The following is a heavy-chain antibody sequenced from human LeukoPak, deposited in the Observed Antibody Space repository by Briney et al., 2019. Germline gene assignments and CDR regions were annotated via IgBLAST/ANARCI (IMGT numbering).Heavy chain of an antibody. CDR3: AKRMGDY. D-gene: IGHD2-8*01. Sequence: HPGGSLRLSCEASGFTFSSYAMSWVRQAPGKGLEWVSSISDSGGSTFYADSVKGRFTISRDNSKNTLYLQMNSLRAEDTAIYFCAKRMGDYWGQGTLVTVSS. V-gene: IGHV3-23*01. CDR2: ISDSGGST. CDR1: GFTFSSYA. J-gene: IGHJ4*02.